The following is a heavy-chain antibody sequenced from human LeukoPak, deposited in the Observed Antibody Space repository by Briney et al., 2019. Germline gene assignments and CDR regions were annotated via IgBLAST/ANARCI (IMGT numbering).Heavy chain of an antibody. D-gene: IGHD3-22*01. CDR3: AKGITYYDSSGVDY. J-gene: IGHJ4*02. CDR2: ISWNSGSI. V-gene: IGHV3-9*01. CDR1: GFTFDDYA. Sequence: PGRSLRLSCAASGFTFDDYAMHWVRQAPVKGLEWVSGISWNSGSIDYADSVKGRFTISRDNAKNSLYLQMNSLRAEDTALYYCAKGITYYDSSGVDYWGQGTLVTVSS.